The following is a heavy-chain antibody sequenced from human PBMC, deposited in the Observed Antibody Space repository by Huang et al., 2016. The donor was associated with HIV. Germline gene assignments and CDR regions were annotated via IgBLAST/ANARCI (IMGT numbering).Heavy chain of an antibody. CDR2: VYDSGTT. V-gene: IGHV4-59*02. J-gene: IGHJ5*02. D-gene: IGHD6-19*01. CDR1: GDSVSSHY. CDR3: VRDQGRLAVGGIDNWFDP. Sequence: QVRLQESGPGLVKPSETLSLSCTVSGDSVSSHYWGWIRHPPGKGLEWIGTVYDSGTTKYNPRLKSRITISVDTSKNGFSLNITSVSAADTAMYVCVRDQGRLAVGGIDNWFDPWGQGALVTVSS.